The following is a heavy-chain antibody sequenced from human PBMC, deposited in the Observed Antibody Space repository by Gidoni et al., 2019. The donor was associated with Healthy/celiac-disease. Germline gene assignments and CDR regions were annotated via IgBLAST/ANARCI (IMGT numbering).Heavy chain of an antibody. V-gene: IGHV3-15*01. J-gene: IGHJ3*02. D-gene: IGHD1-26*01. CDR2: IKSKTDGGTT. Sequence: EVQLVESGGGLVQPGGSLRLSCAASGFTFCNDWMSWVRQAPGKGLEWVGRIKSKTDGGTTDDAAPVKGRFTISRDDSKNTLYLQMNSLKTEDTAVYYCTTDDGGSYASDAFDIWGQGTMVTVSS. CDR3: TTDDGGSYASDAFDI. CDR1: GFTFCNDW.